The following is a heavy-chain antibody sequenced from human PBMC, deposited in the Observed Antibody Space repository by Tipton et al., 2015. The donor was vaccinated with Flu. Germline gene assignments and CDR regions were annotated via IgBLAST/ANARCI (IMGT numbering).Heavy chain of an antibody. J-gene: IGHJ3*02. Sequence: SLRLSCTASGFTFGDYAMSWVRQAPGKGLEWVGFIRSKAYGGTTEYAASVKGRFTISRDDSKSIAYLQMNSLKTEDTAVYYCTRVSGWFDAFDIWGQGTMVTVSS. CDR3: TRVSGWFDAFDI. CDR1: GFTFGDYA. CDR2: IRSKAYGGTT. V-gene: IGHV3-49*04. D-gene: IGHD6-19*01.